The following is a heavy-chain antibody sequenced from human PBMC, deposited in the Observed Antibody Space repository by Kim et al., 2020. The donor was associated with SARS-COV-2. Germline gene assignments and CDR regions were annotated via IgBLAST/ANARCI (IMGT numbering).Heavy chain of an antibody. J-gene: IGHJ4*02. Sequence: GGSLRLSCAAPGFTFSSYGMHWVRQAPGKGLEWVAVISYDGSNKYYADSVKGRFTISRDNSKNTLYLQMNSLRAEDTAVYYCAKGLWFGEHYFDYWGQGTLVTVSS. CDR1: GFTFSSYG. CDR3: AKGLWFGEHYFDY. D-gene: IGHD3-10*01. CDR2: ISYDGSNK. V-gene: IGHV3-30*18.